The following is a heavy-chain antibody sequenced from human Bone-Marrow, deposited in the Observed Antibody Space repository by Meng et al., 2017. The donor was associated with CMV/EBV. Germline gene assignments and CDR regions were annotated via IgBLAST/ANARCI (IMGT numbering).Heavy chain of an antibody. D-gene: IGHD2-2*02. Sequence: GESLKISCAASGFTFSSYEMNWVRQAPGKGLEWVSYISSSGSTIYYADSVKGRFTISRDNAKNSLYLQMNSLRAEDTAVYYCATIPAAIPGRPSLDYWGQGTLVTFSS. J-gene: IGHJ4*02. CDR1: GFTFSSYE. CDR2: ISSSGSTI. V-gene: IGHV3-48*03. CDR3: ATIPAAIPGRPSLDY.